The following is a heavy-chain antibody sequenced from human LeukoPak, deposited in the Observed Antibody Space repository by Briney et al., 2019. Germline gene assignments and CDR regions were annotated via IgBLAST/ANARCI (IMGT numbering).Heavy chain of an antibody. D-gene: IGHD3-10*01. V-gene: IGHV4-39*07. Sequence: SETLSLTCSVSGGSVSSSSYFWGWIRQPPGKGPEWIGSIYYSGSTYYNPSLKSRVTISLDTSKSQFSLKLSSVTAADTAVYYCARDLFGSGSYNPFDYWGQGTLVTVSS. J-gene: IGHJ4*02. CDR2: IYYSGST. CDR1: GGSVSSSSYF. CDR3: ARDLFGSGSYNPFDY.